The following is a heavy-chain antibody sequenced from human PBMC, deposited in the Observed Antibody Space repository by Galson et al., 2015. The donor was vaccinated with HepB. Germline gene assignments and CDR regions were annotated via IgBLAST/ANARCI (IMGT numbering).Heavy chain of an antibody. V-gene: IGHV3-30*04. D-gene: IGHD1-26*01. CDR1: GSTFSKYA. CDR3: ARDLRGGSYSAIDY. J-gene: IGHJ4*02. Sequence: SLRLSCAASGSTFSKYALHWVRQAPGKGLEWVAVISFDGNNKYYADSVKGRFTVSRDNSKNTLLLQVNSLRAEDTAVYYCARDLRGGSYSAIDYWGQGTPVTVSS. CDR2: ISFDGNNK.